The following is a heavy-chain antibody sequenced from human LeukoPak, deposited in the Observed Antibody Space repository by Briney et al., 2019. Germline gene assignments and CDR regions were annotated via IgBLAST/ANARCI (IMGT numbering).Heavy chain of an antibody. CDR3: ARDPRYFAWLLAPYFDY. CDR1: GFTFSSYW. Sequence: GGSLRLSCAASGFTFSSYWMIWVRQAPGKALEGVANIKQEGSEKYYVDSVKGRFTISRDNAKNSLYLQMTSLSAEDTAVYYCARDPRYFAWLLAPYFDYWGQGTLVTVSS. CDR2: IKQEGSEK. D-gene: IGHD3-9*01. J-gene: IGHJ4*02. V-gene: IGHV3-7*01.